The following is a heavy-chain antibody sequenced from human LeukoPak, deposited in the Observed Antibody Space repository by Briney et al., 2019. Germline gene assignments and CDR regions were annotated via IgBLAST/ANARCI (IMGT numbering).Heavy chain of an antibody. Sequence: SETLSLTCTVSGGSTSSYYWSWIRQPPGKGLEWIGYIYYSGSTNYNPSLKSRVTISVDTSKNQLSLKLSSVTAADTAVYYCARERYDFWSGYSYKWFDPWGQGTRVIVSS. CDR1: GGSTSSYY. V-gene: IGHV4-59*01. CDR3: ARERYDFWSGYSYKWFDP. J-gene: IGHJ5*02. CDR2: IYYSGST. D-gene: IGHD3-3*01.